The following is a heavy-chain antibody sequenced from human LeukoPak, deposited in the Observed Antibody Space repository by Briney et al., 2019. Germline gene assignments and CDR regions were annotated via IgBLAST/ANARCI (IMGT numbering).Heavy chain of an antibody. D-gene: IGHD3-3*01. CDR1: GFTFSSYG. V-gene: IGHV3-30*02. Sequence: GGSLRLSCAASGFTFSSYGMHWVRQAPGKGLEWVAFIRYDGSNKYYADSVKGRFTISRDNSKNTLYLQMNSLRAEDMAVYYCARAHYDFWGGYFDYWGQGTLVTVSS. CDR3: ARAHYDFWGGYFDY. J-gene: IGHJ4*02. CDR2: IRYDGSNK.